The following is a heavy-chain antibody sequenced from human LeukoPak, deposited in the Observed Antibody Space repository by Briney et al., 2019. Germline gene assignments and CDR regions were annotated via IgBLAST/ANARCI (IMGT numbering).Heavy chain of an antibody. D-gene: IGHD6-13*01. CDR3: ARSRLAAAGYYYYYYYMDV. V-gene: IGHV3-66*02. CDR1: GFTVSSNY. J-gene: IGHJ6*03. Sequence: GGSLRLSCAASGFTVSSNYMSWVRQAPGKGLEWVSVIYSGGSTYYADSVKGRFTISRDNSENTLYLQMNSLRAEDTAVYYCARSRLAAAGYYYYYYYMDVWGKGTTVTVSS. CDR2: IYSGGST.